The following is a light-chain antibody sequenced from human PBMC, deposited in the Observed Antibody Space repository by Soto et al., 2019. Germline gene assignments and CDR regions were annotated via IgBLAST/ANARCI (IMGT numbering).Light chain of an antibody. J-gene: IGKJ2*01. CDR2: DAS. V-gene: IGKV3-11*01. CDR1: QSVSSY. CDR3: QQRSNWPPRYT. Sequence: EIVLTQSPATLSLSPGERATLSCRASQSVSSYLAWYQQKPGQAPKLLIYDASNRATGIPARFSGSGSGTDFTLTISSLEPEDFAFYSCQQRSNWPPRYTFGQGTKLEIK.